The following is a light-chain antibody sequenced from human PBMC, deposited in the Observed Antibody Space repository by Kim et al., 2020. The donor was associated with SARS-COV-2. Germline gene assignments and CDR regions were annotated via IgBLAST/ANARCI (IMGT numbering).Light chain of an antibody. CDR3: QSYDSSLSGYV. Sequence: QRVTISCTGSSSNIGAGYDVNWYQHLPRTAPKLLMYGDNNRPSGVPDRFSGSKSGTSASLAITGLQAEDEADYYCQSYDSSLSGYVFGTGTKVTVL. J-gene: IGLJ1*01. CDR2: GDN. V-gene: IGLV1-40*01. CDR1: SSNIGAGYD.